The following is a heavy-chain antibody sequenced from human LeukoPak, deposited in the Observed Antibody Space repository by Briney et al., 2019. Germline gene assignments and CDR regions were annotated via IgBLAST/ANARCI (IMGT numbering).Heavy chain of an antibody. D-gene: IGHD4-17*01. V-gene: IGHV3-48*04. CDR2: ISGSSTVI. Sequence: GSLRLSCAASGFAFSDYAMNWVRQTPAKGLEWLSDISGSSTVIHYAESVKGRFTISRDNAKNLLYLQMNSLRAEDTAVYYCASGAVTTTGYWGQGTLVTVSS. CDR3: ASGAVTTTGY. J-gene: IGHJ4*02. CDR1: GFAFSDYA.